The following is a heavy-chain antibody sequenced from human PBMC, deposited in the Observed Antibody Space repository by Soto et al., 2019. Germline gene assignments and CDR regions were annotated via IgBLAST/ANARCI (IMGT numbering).Heavy chain of an antibody. J-gene: IGHJ6*03. CDR2: INPNSGGT. V-gene: IGHV1-2*04. Sequence: QVPLVQSGAEVKKPGASVKVSCKASGYTFTGYYMHWVRQAPGQGLEWMGWINPNSGGTNYAQKFQGWVTMTRDTSISTAYMELSRLRSDDTAVHYCARGDSSSWHYYYYMDVWGKGTTVTVSS. CDR3: ARGDSSSWHYYYYMDV. D-gene: IGHD6-13*01. CDR1: GYTFTGYY.